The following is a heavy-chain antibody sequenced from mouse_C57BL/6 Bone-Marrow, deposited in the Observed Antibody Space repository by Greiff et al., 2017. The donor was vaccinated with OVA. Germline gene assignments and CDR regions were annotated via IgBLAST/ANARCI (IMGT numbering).Heavy chain of an antibody. CDR2: INPNNGGT. CDR3: ARTLTTSGGYAMDY. J-gene: IGHJ4*01. Sequence: VQLQQSGPELVKPGASVKMSCKASGYTFTDYNMHWVKQSHGKSLEWIGYINPNNGGTSYNQKFKGKATLTVNKSSSTAYMELRSLTSEDSAVYYCARTLTTSGGYAMDYWGQGTSVTVSS. V-gene: IGHV1-22*01. CDR1: GYTFTDYN. D-gene: IGHD1-1*01.